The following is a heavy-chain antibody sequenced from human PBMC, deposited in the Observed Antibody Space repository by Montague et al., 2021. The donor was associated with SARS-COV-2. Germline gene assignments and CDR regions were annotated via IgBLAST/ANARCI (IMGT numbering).Heavy chain of an antibody. CDR1: GYSFTSYW. CDR3: ARRSYSSSWYDY. Sequence: QSGAEVKKPGESLRISCKGSGYSFTSYWISWVRQMHGKGVEWMGRSDPSDSYTNYSPSFQGHVTISADKSISTAYLQWSSLKASDTAMYYCARRSYSSSWYDYWGQGTLVTVSS. CDR2: SDPSDSYT. V-gene: IGHV5-10-1*01. D-gene: IGHD6-13*01. J-gene: IGHJ4*02.